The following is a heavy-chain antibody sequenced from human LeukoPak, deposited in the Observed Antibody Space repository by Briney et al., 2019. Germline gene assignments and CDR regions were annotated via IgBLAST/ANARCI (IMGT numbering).Heavy chain of an antibody. CDR1: GFTVSSNY. J-gene: IGHJ4*02. Sequence: GGSLRLSCAASGFTVSSNYMSWVRQAPGKGLEWVSVIYSGGSTYYADSVKGRFTISRDNSKNTLYLQMNSLRAEDTAVYYCAKDYYPHRYFDYWGLGTLVTVSS. V-gene: IGHV3-66*01. CDR2: IYSGGST. CDR3: AKDYYPHRYFDY. D-gene: IGHD3-10*01.